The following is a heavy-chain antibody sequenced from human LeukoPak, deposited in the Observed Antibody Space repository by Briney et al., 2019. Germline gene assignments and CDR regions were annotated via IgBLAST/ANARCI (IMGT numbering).Heavy chain of an antibody. CDR1: GYTFTGYY. Sequence: ASVKVSCKASGYTFTGYYMHWVRQAPGQGLKWMGRINPNSGGANYAQKFQGRVTMTRATSISTAYMELSRLRSDDTAVYYCARDFCGGDCYSRSTYMDVWGKGTTVTVSS. CDR3: ARDFCGGDCYSRSTYMDV. V-gene: IGHV1-2*06. CDR2: INPNSGGA. D-gene: IGHD2-21*02. J-gene: IGHJ6*04.